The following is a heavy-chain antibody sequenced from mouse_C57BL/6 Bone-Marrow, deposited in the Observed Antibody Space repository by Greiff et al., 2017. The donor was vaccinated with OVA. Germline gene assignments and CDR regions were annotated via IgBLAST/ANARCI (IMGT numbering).Heavy chain of an antibody. V-gene: IGHV1-64*01. CDR3: ASRGVGRTDWYFDV. Sequence: QVQLQQPGAELVKTGASVKLSCKASGYTFTSYWMHWVKQRPGQGLEWIGMIHPNSGSTNYNEKFKSKAKLTVDKSSSTAYMQLISLTSEYTAVYYGASRGVGRTDWYFDVWGTGTTVTVSS. CDR1: GYTFTSYW. CDR2: IHPNSGST. D-gene: IGHD4-1*01. J-gene: IGHJ1*03.